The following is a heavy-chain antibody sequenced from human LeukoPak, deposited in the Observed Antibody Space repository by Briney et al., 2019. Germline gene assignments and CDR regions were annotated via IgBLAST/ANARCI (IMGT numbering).Heavy chain of an antibody. CDR3: AKGLTYYYGSGSYSGLDY. V-gene: IGHV3-23*01. CDR2: ISGSGGST. J-gene: IGHJ4*02. Sequence: GGSLRLSCAASGFTFSSYATSWVRQAPGKGLEWVSAISGSGGSTYYADSVKGRFTISRDNSKNTLYLQMNSLRAEDTAVYYCAKGLTYYYGSGSYSGLDYWGQGTLVTVSS. CDR1: GFTFSSYA. D-gene: IGHD3-10*01.